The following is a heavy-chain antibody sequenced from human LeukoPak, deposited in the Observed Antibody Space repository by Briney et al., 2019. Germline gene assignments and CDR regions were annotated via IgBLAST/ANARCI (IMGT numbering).Heavy chain of an antibody. CDR3: ARLLGYCSSTSCYYYFDY. J-gene: IGHJ4*02. D-gene: IGHD2-2*01. V-gene: IGHV6-1*01. CDR2: TYYRSKWYN. Sequence: SQTLSLTCAISGDSVSSNSAAWNWIRQSPSRGLEWLGRTYYRSKWYNDYAVSVKSRITINPDTSKNQFPLQLNSVTPEDTAVYYCARLLGYCSSTSCYYYFDYWGQGTLVTVSS. CDR1: GDSVSSNSAA.